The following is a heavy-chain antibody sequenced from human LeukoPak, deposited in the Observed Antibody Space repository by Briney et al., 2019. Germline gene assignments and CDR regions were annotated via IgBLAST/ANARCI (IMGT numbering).Heavy chain of an antibody. CDR2: ISYDGSNK. CDR3: ARVGIVVVPAANNDY. Sequence: GGSLRLSCAASGFTFSNYWMSWVRQAPGKGLEWVAVISYDGSNKYYADSVKGRFTISRDNSKNTLYLQMNSLRAEDTAVYYCARVGIVVVPAANNDYWGQGTLVTVSS. V-gene: IGHV3-30*03. J-gene: IGHJ4*02. CDR1: GFTFSNYW. D-gene: IGHD2-2*03.